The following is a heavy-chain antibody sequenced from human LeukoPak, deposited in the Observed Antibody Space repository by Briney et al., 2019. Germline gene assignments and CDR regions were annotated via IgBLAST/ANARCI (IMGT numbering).Heavy chain of an antibody. J-gene: IGHJ5*02. D-gene: IGHD3-10*01. Sequence: SETLSLTCAVSGGSISSGGYYWSWIRQPPGKGLEWIGEINHSGSTNYNPSLKSRVTISVDTSKNQFSLKLSSVTATDTAVYYCAREGVYYYSHWFDPWGQGTLVTVSS. V-gene: IGHV4-34*01. CDR1: GGSISSGGYY. CDR2: INHSGST. CDR3: AREGVYYYSHWFDP.